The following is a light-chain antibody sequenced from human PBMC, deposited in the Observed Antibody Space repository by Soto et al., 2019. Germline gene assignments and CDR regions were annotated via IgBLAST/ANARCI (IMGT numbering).Light chain of an antibody. V-gene: IGKV3-20*01. CDR2: RAS. CDR1: QSVRSSY. J-gene: IGKJ1*01. Sequence: EIVLTQSPGTLSLSPGERATLSCRASQSVRSSYLAWYQQRPGQAPRLLLYRASSRATGIPDRVSGSGSGTDFTLTISSLEPEDFAVYYCQQYGTSPWTFGQGTRVELK. CDR3: QQYGTSPWT.